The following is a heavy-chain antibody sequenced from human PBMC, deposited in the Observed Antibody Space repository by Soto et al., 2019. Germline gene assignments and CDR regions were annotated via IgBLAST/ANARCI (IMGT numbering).Heavy chain of an antibody. V-gene: IGHV1-2*02. D-gene: IGHD6-19*01. CDR2: INPNSGGT. Sequence: GASVKVSCKASGYTFTGYYMHWVRQAPGQGLEWMGWINPNSGGTNYAQKFQGRVTITADESTSTAYMELSSLRSEDTAVYYCAREGSQWLVRGKWFDPWGQGTLVTVSS. CDR3: AREGSQWLVRGKWFDP. J-gene: IGHJ5*02. CDR1: GYTFTGYY.